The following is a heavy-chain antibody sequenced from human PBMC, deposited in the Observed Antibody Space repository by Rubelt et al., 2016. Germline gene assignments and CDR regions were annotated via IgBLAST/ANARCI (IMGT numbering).Heavy chain of an antibody. V-gene: IGHV3-23*01. D-gene: IGHD1-26*01. CDR3: ARGGATTDY. CDR1: GFTFSSNA. CDR2: ISGSGGST. Sequence: GSGGGLVQPGGSLRLSCTASGFTFSSNAMYWVRQAPGKGLEWVSSISGSGGSTYYADSVKGRFTISSDNAKNSLYLQMNSLRAEDTAVYYCARGGATTDYWGQGTLVTVSS. J-gene: IGHJ4*02.